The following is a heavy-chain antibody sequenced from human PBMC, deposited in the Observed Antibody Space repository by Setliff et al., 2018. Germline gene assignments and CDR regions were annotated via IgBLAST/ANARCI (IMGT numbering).Heavy chain of an antibody. CDR2: IYHRGST. D-gene: IGHD3-22*01. V-gene: IGHV4-38-2*01. CDR1: GYSISSVYY. Sequence: NPSETLSLTCAVSGYSISSVYYWGWVRQPPGKGLEWIGSIYHRGSTYYNPSLKSRVTISVDTSKNQFSLKLSSVTAADTAVYYCASQGIVDFFDYWGQGTLVTVSS. J-gene: IGHJ4*02. CDR3: ASQGIVDFFDY.